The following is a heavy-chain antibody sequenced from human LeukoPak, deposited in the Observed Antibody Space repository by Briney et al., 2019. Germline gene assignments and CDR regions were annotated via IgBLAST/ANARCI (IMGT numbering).Heavy chain of an antibody. CDR2: INHSGST. D-gene: IGHD3-22*01. Sequence: SETLSLTCAVYGGSFSGYYWSWIRQPPGKGLEWIGEINHSGSTNYNPSLKSRVTISVDTSKNQFSLKLSSVTAADTAVYYCARGTSYEFGDYYDSPPDKYHFDYWGQGTLVTVSS. CDR1: GGSFSGYY. CDR3: ARGTSYEFGDYYDSPPDKYHFDY. J-gene: IGHJ4*02. V-gene: IGHV4-34*01.